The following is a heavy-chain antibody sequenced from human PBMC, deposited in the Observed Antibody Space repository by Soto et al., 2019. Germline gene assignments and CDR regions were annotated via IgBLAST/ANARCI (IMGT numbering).Heavy chain of an antibody. CDR3: ARESPPLYCSGGSCYLNAEYFQH. J-gene: IGHJ1*01. CDR2: ISAYNGNT. V-gene: IGHV1-18*01. Sequence: ASVKVSCKASGYTFTSYGISWVRQAPGQGLEWMGWISAYNGNTNYAQKLQGRVTMTTDTSTSTAYMELRSLRSDDTAVYYCARESPPLYCSGGSCYLNAEYFQHWGQGTLVTVSS. CDR1: GYTFTSYG. D-gene: IGHD2-15*01.